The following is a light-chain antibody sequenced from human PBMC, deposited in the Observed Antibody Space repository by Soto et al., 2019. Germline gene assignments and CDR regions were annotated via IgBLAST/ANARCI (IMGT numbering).Light chain of an antibody. V-gene: IGLV4-60*02. J-gene: IGLJ2*01. CDR3: ETWDINTHVV. Sequence: QLLLTQSSSASASLGSSVKLTCTLSSGHSSYIIAWHQQQPGKAPRYLMKLEGSGSYNKGSGVPDRFSGSSSGADRYLTISNLQFEDEADYYCETWDINTHVVFGGGTKLTVL. CDR1: SGHSSYI. CDR2: LEGSGSY.